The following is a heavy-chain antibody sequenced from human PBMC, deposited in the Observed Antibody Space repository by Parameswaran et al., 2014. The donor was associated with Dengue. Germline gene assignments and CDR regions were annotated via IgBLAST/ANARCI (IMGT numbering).Heavy chain of an antibody. J-gene: IGHJ4*02. V-gene: IGHV3-66*01. Sequence: VRQAPGKGLEWVSVIYSGGSTYYADSVKGRFTISRDNSKNTLYLQMNSLRAEDTAVYYCARAGSRYFDWFWDWGQGTLVTVSS. CDR2: IYSGGST. D-gene: IGHD3-9*01. CDR3: ARAGSRYFDWFWD.